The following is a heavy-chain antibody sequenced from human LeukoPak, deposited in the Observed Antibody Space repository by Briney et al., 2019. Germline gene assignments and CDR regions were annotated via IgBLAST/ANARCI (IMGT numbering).Heavy chain of an antibody. CDR3: ASSRMATRNALDY. V-gene: IGHV3-74*01. CDR2: INSDGSST. CDR1: GFTFTSYW. J-gene: IGHJ4*02. Sequence: GGSLKLSCAASGFTFTSYWMHWVRQAPGKGLVWVSRINSDGSSTYYADSVKGRFTISRDSAKNTLYLQMNSLRAEDTAVYYCASSRMATRNALDYWGQGTLVTVSS. D-gene: IGHD5-24*01.